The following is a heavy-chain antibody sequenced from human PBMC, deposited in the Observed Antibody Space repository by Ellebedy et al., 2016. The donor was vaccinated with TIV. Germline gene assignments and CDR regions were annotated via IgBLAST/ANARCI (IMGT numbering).Heavy chain of an antibody. CDR2: INPNNSDT. J-gene: IGHJ6*02. V-gene: IGHV1-2*02. CDR3: ATRANTAAGVYYYYYGMDV. D-gene: IGHD6-13*01. Sequence: ASVKVSCKASGYTFSGYYVHWVRQAPGQGLEWMGWINPNNSDTNYAQKFQGRVTMTRDTSTDTAYMELSSLRSEDTAVYYCATRANTAAGVYYYYYGMDVWGQGTTVTVSS. CDR1: GYTFSGYY.